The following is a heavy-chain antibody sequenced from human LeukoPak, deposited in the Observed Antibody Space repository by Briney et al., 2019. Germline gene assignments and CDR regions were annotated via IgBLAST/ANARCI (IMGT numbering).Heavy chain of an antibody. Sequence: PEGSLRLSCAASGFTVSSNYMSWVRQAPGKGLEWVSLIYSGGTTYYADSVKGRFTISRDNSKNTLYLQMNSLRAEDTAVYYCARRGDGGRSFDLWGQGTLVTVSS. CDR2: IYSGGTT. J-gene: IGHJ4*02. CDR3: ARRGDGGRSFDL. D-gene: IGHD4-23*01. CDR1: GFTVSSNY. V-gene: IGHV3-53*01.